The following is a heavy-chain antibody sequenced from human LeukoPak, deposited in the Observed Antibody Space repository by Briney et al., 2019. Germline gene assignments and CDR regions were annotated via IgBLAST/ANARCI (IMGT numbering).Heavy chain of an antibody. CDR3: ASSTRSATVTTIDY. J-gene: IGHJ4*02. D-gene: IGHD4-17*01. CDR2: INHSGST. CDR1: GGSFSGYY. Sequence: SETLSLTCAVYGGSFSGYYWSWIRQPPGKGLVWIGEINHSGSTDYNPSLKSRVTISVDTSKNQFSLKLSSVTAADTAVYYCASSTRSATVTTIDYWGQGTLVTVSS. V-gene: IGHV4-34*01.